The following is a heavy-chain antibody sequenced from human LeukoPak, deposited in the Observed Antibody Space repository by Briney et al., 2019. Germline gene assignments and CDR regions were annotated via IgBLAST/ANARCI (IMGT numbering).Heavy chain of an antibody. CDR1: GYTFTGYY. J-gene: IGHJ4*02. CDR3: ARDLKAVAGTIY. CDR2: INPNSGGT. V-gene: IGHV1-2*02. D-gene: IGHD6-19*01. Sequence: ASVKVSCKASGYTFTGYYMHWVRQAPGQGLEWMGWINPNSGGTNYAQKFQGRVTMTRDTSISTAYMELSRLRSDDTAVYYCARDLKAVAGTIYWGRGTLVTVSS.